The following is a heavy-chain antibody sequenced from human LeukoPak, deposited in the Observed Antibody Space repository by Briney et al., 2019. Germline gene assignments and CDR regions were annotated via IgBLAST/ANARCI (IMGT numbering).Heavy chain of an antibody. Sequence: GGSLRLSCAASGFTFSDYYMSWIRQAPGKGLEWVSYISSSSSYIYYADSVKGRFTISRDNAKNSLYLQMNSLRAEDTAVYYCARREAVAEIDYWGQGTLVTVSS. J-gene: IGHJ4*02. CDR2: ISSSSSYI. V-gene: IGHV3-11*06. CDR1: GFTFSDYY. D-gene: IGHD6-19*01. CDR3: ARREAVAEIDY.